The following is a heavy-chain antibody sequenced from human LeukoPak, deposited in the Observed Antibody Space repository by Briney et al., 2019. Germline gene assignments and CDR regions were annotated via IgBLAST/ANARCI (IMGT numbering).Heavy chain of an antibody. V-gene: IGHV3-15*01. Sequence: SGGSLRLSCAASGFTFSNAWMSWVRQAPGKGLEWVGRIKSKTDGGTTDYAAPVKGRFTISRDDSKNTLYLQMNSLKTEDTAVYYCTTGLGFRLTTVTARNYYYYMDVWGKGTTVTVSS. CDR1: GFTFSNAW. J-gene: IGHJ6*03. D-gene: IGHD4-11*01. CDR2: IKSKTDGGTT. CDR3: TTGLGFRLTTVTARNYYYYMDV.